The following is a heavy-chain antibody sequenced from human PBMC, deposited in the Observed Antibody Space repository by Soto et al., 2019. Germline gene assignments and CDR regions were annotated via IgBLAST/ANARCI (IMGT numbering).Heavy chain of an antibody. V-gene: IGHV1-69*10. Sequence: SVKVSCKASGGTFSSYAISWVRQAPGPGLEWMGGIIPILGTANYAQKFQGRVTITADKSTSTAYMELSSLRAEDTAVYYCARLTDYSIHYYGMNFWGQGTTVPVSS. D-gene: IGHD4-4*01. CDR1: GGTFSSYA. CDR2: IIPILGTA. J-gene: IGHJ6*02. CDR3: ARLTDYSIHYYGMNF.